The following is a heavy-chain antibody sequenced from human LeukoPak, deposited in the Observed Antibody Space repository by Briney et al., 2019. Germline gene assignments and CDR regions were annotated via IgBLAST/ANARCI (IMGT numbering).Heavy chain of an antibody. CDR1: RFTFSNYE. J-gene: IGHJ4*02. Sequence: GGSLRLSCAASRFTFSNYEMNWVRQARGKWLEWVSYISSSGSAIYYADSVKGRFTISRDNAKNSLHLQMSSLRAEDTAVYYFAGGRGWNDYWGQGTLVTVSS. V-gene: IGHV3-48*03. D-gene: IGHD6-19*01. CDR3: AGGRGWNDY. CDR2: ISSSGSAI.